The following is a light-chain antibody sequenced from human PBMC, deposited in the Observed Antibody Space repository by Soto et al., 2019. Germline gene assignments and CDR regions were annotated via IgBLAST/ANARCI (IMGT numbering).Light chain of an antibody. Sequence: DIQMTQSPSTLSASVGDRVTITCRVSQSLNGWLAWFQKKPGKAPKVLIYKVSNLESGVPLRFSGSGSEKEFTLTISSLQPDDFATYYCQQYNSNWWTFGQGTKVEIK. V-gene: IGKV1-5*03. J-gene: IGKJ1*01. CDR1: QSLNGW. CDR3: QQYNSNWWT. CDR2: KVS.